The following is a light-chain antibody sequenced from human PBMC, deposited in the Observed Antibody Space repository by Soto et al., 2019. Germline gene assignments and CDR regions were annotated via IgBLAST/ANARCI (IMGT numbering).Light chain of an antibody. J-gene: IGLJ1*01. CDR2: ENN. CDR3: GTWDSRLNTYV. V-gene: IGLV1-51*02. Sequence: QSALTQPPSVSAAPGQKATISCSGSSSNIGDNYVSWYQQLPGTAPKLLMFENNKRPSGIPDRFSGSKSGTSATLGITGLQTGDEADYYCGTWDSRLNTYVFGTGTKVTVL. CDR1: SSNIGDNY.